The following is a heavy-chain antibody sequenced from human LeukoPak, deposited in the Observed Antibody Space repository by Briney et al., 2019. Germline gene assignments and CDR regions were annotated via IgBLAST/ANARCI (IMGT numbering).Heavy chain of an antibody. D-gene: IGHD6-13*01. CDR1: GFTFSSYS. CDR2: ISSSSSYI. V-gene: IGHV3-21*01. J-gene: IGHJ5*02. Sequence: GGSLRLSCAASGFTFSSYSMNWVRQAPGKGLEWVSSISSSSSYIYYAGSVKGRFTISRDNAKNSLYLQMNSLRAEDTAVYYCARDHSSSWYEGWFDPWGQGTLVTVSS. CDR3: ARDHSSSWYEGWFDP.